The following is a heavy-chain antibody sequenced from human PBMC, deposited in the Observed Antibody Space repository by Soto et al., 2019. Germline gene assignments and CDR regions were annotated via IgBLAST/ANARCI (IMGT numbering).Heavy chain of an antibody. CDR1: GFTFSSYG. J-gene: IGHJ6*02. CDR3: AKPSIAARLGYYYYGMDV. CDR2: ISYDGSNK. D-gene: IGHD6-6*01. V-gene: IGHV3-30*18. Sequence: PGGSLRLSCAASGFTFSSYGMHWVRQAPGKGLEWVAVISYDGSNKYYADSVKGRFTISRDNSKNTLYLQMNSLRAEDTAVYYCAKPSIAARLGYYYYGMDVWGQGTTVTVSS.